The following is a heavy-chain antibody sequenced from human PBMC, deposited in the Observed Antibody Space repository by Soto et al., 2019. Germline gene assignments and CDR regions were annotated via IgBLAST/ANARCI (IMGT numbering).Heavy chain of an antibody. CDR3: ARGPAISSSWYGNWFDP. CDR2: IYHSGST. D-gene: IGHD6-13*01. CDR1: GGSISSSNW. Sequence: QVQLQESGPGLVKPSGTLSLTCAVSGGSISSSNWWSWVRQPPGKGLEWIGEIYHSGSTNYNPSLKSRVTISVDKSKNQFSLKLSSVTTADTAVYYCARGPAISSSWYGNWFDPWGQGTLVTVSS. V-gene: IGHV4-4*02. J-gene: IGHJ5*02.